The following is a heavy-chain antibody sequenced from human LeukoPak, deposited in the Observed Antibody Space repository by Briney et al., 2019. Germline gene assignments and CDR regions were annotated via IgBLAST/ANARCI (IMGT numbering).Heavy chain of an antibody. V-gene: IGHV3-23*01. CDR1: GFTFSNYA. Sequence: GGSLRLSCAASGFTFSNYAMSWVRQAPGKGLEWVSAISGSGGSTYYTDSVKGRFAISRDNSKNTLYLQMNSLRAEDTAVYYCAKTPARSPGDPWGQGTLVTVSS. CDR3: AKTPARSPGDP. J-gene: IGHJ5*02. D-gene: IGHD2-2*01. CDR2: ISGSGGST.